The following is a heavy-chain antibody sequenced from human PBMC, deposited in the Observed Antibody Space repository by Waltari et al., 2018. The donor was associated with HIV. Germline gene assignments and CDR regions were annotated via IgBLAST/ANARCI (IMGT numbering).Heavy chain of an antibody. CDR3: ARGGPLSGPATPFDR. J-gene: IGHJ5*02. CDR2: VNPTSGTT. Sequence: QVQLVQSGAEVKKPGASVRLSCTASGYAFTTFYINWLRQAPGQSPEWMGIVNPTSGTTSYTQRFQGRVTMARDTSTSTAYMELTGLKSEDTAFYYCARGGPLSGPATPFDRWGQGTLITVSS. CDR1: GYAFTTFY. V-gene: IGHV1-46*01.